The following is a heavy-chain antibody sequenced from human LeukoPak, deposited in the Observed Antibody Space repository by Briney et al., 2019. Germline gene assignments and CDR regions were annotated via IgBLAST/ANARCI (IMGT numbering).Heavy chain of an antibody. D-gene: IGHD3-10*01. CDR2: IYSSGGS. V-gene: IGHV4-59*01. CDR3: ARPLMVRGVIRVDAFDI. CDR1: GGSISSYY. Sequence: SETLSLTCSVSGGSISSYYWSWIRQPPGKGLEWIGYIYSSGGSNYNPSLNSRVTISLDSSKNQFSLKLRSVTAADTAVYYCARPLMVRGVIRVDAFDIWGQGTLVTVSS. J-gene: IGHJ3*02.